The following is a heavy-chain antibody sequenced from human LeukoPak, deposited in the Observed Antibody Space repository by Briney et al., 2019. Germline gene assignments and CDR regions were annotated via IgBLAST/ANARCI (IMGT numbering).Heavy chain of an antibody. CDR2: ISYDGSNK. J-gene: IGHJ4*02. CDR1: GFTFSSYG. D-gene: IGHD3-9*01. CDR3: ARDGDAYYDILTGYYNRPDY. Sequence: GGSLRLSCAASGFTFSSYGMHWVRQAPGKGLEWVAVISYDGSNKYYADSVKGRFTISRDNSKNTLYLQMNSLRAEDTAVYYCARDGDAYYDILTGYYNRPDYWGQGTLVTVSS. V-gene: IGHV3-30*19.